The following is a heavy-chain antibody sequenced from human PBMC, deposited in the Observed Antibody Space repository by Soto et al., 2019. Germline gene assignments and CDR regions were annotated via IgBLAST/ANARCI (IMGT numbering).Heavy chain of an antibody. CDR3: TTNSGWSTY. CDR2: IKSKTDGGTT. J-gene: IGHJ4*02. CDR1: VFTLSDAW. Sequence: GSLRVSGAASVFTLSDAWMNWVRQAPGKGLEWVGLIKSKTDGGTTDYAAPVKGRFTISRDDSKNTLNLQMNSLKTEDTAVYYCTTNSGWSTYWGQGTLVTVSS. V-gene: IGHV3-15*01. D-gene: IGHD6-19*01.